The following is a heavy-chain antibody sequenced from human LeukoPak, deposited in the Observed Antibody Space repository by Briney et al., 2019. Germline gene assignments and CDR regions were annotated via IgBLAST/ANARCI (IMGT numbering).Heavy chain of an antibody. CDR3: AKRLNDVSVLGY. J-gene: IGHJ4*02. Sequence: PGGSLRLSCAASGFTFSSYAMSWVRQAPGKGLEWVSAISGSGGSTYYADSVKGRFTISGDNSKNTLYLQMNSLRAEDTAVYYCAKRLNDVSVLGYWGQGTLVTVSS. V-gene: IGHV3-23*01. CDR2: ISGSGGST. CDR1: GFTFSSYA. D-gene: IGHD1-1*01.